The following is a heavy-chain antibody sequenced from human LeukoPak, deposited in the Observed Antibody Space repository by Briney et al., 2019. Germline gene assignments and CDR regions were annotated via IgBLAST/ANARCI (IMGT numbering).Heavy chain of an antibody. V-gene: IGHV1-18*01. Sequence: ASVKVSCKASGYTFTSYGISWVRQALGQGLEWMGWISAYNGNTNYAQKLQGRVTMTTDTSTSTAYMELRSLRSDDTAVYYCARDHRQQTSGWYGYWGQGTLVTVSS. D-gene: IGHD6-19*01. CDR2: ISAYNGNT. CDR3: ARDHRQQTSGWYGY. J-gene: IGHJ4*02. CDR1: GYTFTSYG.